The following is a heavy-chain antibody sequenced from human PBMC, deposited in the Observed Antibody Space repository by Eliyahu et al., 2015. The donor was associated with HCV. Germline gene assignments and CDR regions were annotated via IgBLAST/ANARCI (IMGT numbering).Heavy chain of an antibody. CDR2: IYHSGST. Sequence: QVQLQESGPGLVKPSEXLSLTCAVSGYSXSSGYYWGWIRQPPGKGLEWIGSIYHSGSTYYNPSLKSRVTISVDTSKNQFSLKLSSVTAADTAVYYCASSPARQLRFDPWGQGTLVTVSS. D-gene: IGHD1-1*01. CDR1: GYSXSSGYY. CDR3: ASSPARQLRFDP. J-gene: IGHJ5*02. V-gene: IGHV4-38-2*01.